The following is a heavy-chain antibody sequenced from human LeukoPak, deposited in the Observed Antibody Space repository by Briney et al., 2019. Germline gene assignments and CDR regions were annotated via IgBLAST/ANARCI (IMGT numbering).Heavy chain of an antibody. Sequence: GGSLRLSCAASGLNFSSYSMNWVRQAPGKGLEWVSAISSSSSYIYYADSVKGRFTISRDNTKNSLYLQMNSLRAEDTALYYCARGGLVPAAPGNFDYWGQGTLVTVSS. CDR3: ARGGLVPAAPGNFDY. D-gene: IGHD2-2*01. V-gene: IGHV3-21*04. CDR2: ISSSSSYI. J-gene: IGHJ4*02. CDR1: GLNFSSYS.